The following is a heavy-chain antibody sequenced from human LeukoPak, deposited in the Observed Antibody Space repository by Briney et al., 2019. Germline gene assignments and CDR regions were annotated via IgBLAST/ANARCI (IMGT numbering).Heavy chain of an antibody. CDR1: GGSISSYY. V-gene: IGHV4-59*01. CDR3: ARDSAGYSYGEYYYYYYMDV. CDR2: IYYSGST. Sequence: SVTLALTCTVSGGSISSYYWSWIRQPPGKGLEWIGYIYYSGSTNYNPSLKSRVTISVDTSKNQFSLKLSSVTAADTAVYYCARDSAGYSYGEYYYYYYMDVWGKGTTVTVSS. J-gene: IGHJ6*03. D-gene: IGHD5-18*01.